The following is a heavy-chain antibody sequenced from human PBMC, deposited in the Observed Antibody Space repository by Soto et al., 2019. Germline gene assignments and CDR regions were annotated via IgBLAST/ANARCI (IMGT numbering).Heavy chain of an antibody. J-gene: IGHJ6*03. CDR3: TQMGGTVVVPAANPIQYYYYYYMDV. CDR2: IKSKTDGGTT. D-gene: IGHD2-2*01. V-gene: IGHV3-15*01. Sequence: GGSLRLSCAASGFTFSNAWMSWVRQAPGKGLEWVGRIKSKTDGGTTDYAAPVKGRFTISRDDSKNTLYLQMNSLKTEDTAVYYCTQMGGTVVVPAANPIQYYYYYYMDVWGKGTTVTVSS. CDR1: GFTFSNAW.